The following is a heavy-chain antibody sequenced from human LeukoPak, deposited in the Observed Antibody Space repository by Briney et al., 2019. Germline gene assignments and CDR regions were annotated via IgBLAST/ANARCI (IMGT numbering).Heavy chain of an antibody. CDR1: GFTFSSYA. Sequence: GGSLRLSCAASGFTFSSYAMSWVRQAPGKGLEWVSAISGSGGSTYYADSVKGRFTISRDNSKLSLYLQMNSLRAEDTAVYYCARVFSSSWKGGFDYWGQGTLVTVSS. CDR3: ARVFSSSWKGGFDY. V-gene: IGHV3-23*01. D-gene: IGHD6-13*01. CDR2: ISGSGGST. J-gene: IGHJ4*02.